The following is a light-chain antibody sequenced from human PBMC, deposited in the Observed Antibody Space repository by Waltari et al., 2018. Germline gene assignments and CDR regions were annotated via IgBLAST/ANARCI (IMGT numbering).Light chain of an antibody. CDR1: QSISSY. Sequence: DIQMTQSPSSLSASVGDRVTITCRASQSISSYLNWYQQKPGKAPKLLIYAASSLQSGVPSRFGGSGSGTDFTLTISNLQPEDFATYYCQQCHSTPWTFGQGTKVEI. J-gene: IGKJ1*01. V-gene: IGKV1-39*01. CDR3: QQCHSTPWT. CDR2: AAS.